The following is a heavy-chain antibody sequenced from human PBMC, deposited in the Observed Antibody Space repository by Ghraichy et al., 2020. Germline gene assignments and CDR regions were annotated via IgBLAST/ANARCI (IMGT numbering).Heavy chain of an antibody. CDR2: ISGSSSSI. CDR3: ARVSVAAADY. D-gene: IGHD2-15*01. CDR1: GFTFRSYS. V-gene: IGHV3-48*02. Sequence: GWSLRLSCAASGFTFRSYSMNWVRQAPGKGLEWVSYISGSSSSIYYADSVKGRFTISRDNAKNSLYLQMNSLRDEDTAVYYCARVSVAAADYWGQGTLVTVSS. J-gene: IGHJ4*02.